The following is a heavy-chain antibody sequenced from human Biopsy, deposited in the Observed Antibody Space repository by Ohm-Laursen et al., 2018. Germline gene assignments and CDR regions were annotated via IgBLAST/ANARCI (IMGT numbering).Heavy chain of an antibody. Sequence: SQTLSLTCTVSRGSISSYYWSWIRQPPGKGLEWIGSIFYRGSTHYKPSLKSRVTISVDTSKNHFSLNLRSVTAADTAVYSCARLGNFWNAEDGLDLWGLGTMVTVSS. J-gene: IGHJ3*01. CDR3: ARLGNFWNAEDGLDL. V-gene: IGHV4-59*08. D-gene: IGHD3-3*01. CDR2: IFYRGST. CDR1: RGSISSYY.